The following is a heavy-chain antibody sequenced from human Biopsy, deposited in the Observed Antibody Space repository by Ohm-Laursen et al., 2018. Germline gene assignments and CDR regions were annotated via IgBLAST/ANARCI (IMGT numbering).Heavy chain of an antibody. CDR2: ISGGGTI. J-gene: IGHJ6*02. Sequence: SLRLSCTASGFSFSDYHMRWIRQAPGRGLEGVSYISGGGTIYYGDSMKGRVTISRDNAKNSLYLQMHSLRAEDTAVYYCARDTRWSPYSMDVWGQGTTATVSS. CDR1: GFSFSDYH. V-gene: IGHV3-11*01. D-gene: IGHD4-23*01. CDR3: ARDTRWSPYSMDV.